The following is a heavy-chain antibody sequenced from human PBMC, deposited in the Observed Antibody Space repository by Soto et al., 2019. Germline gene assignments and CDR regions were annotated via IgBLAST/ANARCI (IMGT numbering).Heavy chain of an antibody. D-gene: IGHD3-10*01. CDR1: GGSFSGYY. V-gene: IGHV4-34*01. Sequence: QVQLQQWGAGLLKPSETLSLTCAVYGGSFSGYYWSWIRKPPGKGLEWIGEINHSGSTNYNPSLKSRDTTSVDTSKDQFSLKLSSVTAADTAVYYCARGRAGVRGVMYYYYYMDVWGKGTTVTVSS. J-gene: IGHJ6*03. CDR2: INHSGST. CDR3: ARGRAGVRGVMYYYYYMDV.